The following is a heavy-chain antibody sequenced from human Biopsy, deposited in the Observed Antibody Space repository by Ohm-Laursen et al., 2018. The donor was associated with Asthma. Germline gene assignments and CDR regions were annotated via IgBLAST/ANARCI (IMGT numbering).Heavy chain of an antibody. CDR2: VYYSGST. Sequence: SETLSLTCTVSGGSINNFYWSWIRQPPGKGLASIGHVYYSGSTNYNPSLKSRVTISIDASKNQFSLKLTSVTAADTAVYYCARGVDRVTGLLDHFDSWGQGTLVIVSS. CDR3: ARGVDRVTGLLDHFDS. D-gene: IGHD2-21*02. V-gene: IGHV4-59*01. J-gene: IGHJ4*02. CDR1: GGSINNFY.